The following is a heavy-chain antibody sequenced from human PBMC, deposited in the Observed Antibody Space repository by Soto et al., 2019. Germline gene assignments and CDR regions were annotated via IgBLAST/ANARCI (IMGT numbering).Heavy chain of an antibody. CDR1: GFTFNTYS. CDR2: ISSSSSYI. V-gene: IGHV3-21*01. D-gene: IGHD3-22*01. J-gene: IGHJ4*02. CDR3: ARDPRPSYESSGYYVSAY. Sequence: GGSLRLSCAASGFTFNTYSMNWVRQAPGKGLEWVSFISSSSSYIYYADSVKGRFTISRDNAKNSLYLQMNSLRAEDTAVYYCARDPRPSYESSGYYVSAYWGQGTLVTVSS.